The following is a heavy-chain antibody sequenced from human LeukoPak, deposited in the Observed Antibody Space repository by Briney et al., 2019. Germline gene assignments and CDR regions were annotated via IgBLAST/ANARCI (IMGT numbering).Heavy chain of an antibody. CDR1: GFTFSNYG. J-gene: IGHJ4*02. V-gene: IGHV3-30*18. CDR3: AKNSGSTAL. CDR2: ISYDGSNK. Sequence: GVSLRLSCAASGFTFSNYGMHWVRQAPGKGLEWVSVISYDGSNKYYADSVKGRFTISRDNSKNTLYPQMNSLRAEDTAMYYCAKNSGSTALWGQGTLVTVSS. D-gene: IGHD1-26*01.